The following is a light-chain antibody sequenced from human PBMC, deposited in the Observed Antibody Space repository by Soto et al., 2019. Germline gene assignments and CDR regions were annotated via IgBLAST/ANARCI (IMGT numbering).Light chain of an antibody. Sequence: EIVLTQPPGTVSLSPGERATLSCRASQSVSSSYLAWYQQKPGQAPRLLIYGASSRATGISDRFSGSGSGTDFTLTISRLEPEDFAVYYCQQYGSSPLTFGGGTKVDIK. V-gene: IGKV3-20*01. CDR1: QSVSSSY. J-gene: IGKJ4*01. CDR2: GAS. CDR3: QQYGSSPLT.